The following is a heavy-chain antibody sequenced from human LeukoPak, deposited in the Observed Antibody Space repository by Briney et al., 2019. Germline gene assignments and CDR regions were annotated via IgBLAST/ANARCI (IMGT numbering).Heavy chain of an antibody. J-gene: IGHJ5*02. CDR1: GFTFTTYW. Sequence: GGSLRLSCAASGFTFTTYWMAWVRQAPGKGLEWVASVSQDGNEKYYVDSVKGRFTISRDNTKNSLSLQMNRLRVEDTALYYCARGQQLVLWFDPWGQGTQVTVSS. D-gene: IGHD6-13*01. CDR3: ARGQQLVLWFDP. CDR2: VSQDGNEK. V-gene: IGHV3-7*01.